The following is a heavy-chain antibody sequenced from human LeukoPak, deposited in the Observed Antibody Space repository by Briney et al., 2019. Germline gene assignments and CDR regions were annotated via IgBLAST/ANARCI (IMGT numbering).Heavy chain of an antibody. CDR3: ASGILTGLDYFDF. J-gene: IGHJ4*02. V-gene: IGHV4-59*01. CDR2: IFYTGST. Sequence: SETLSLTCTVSGGSISSYYWNWIRQPPGQGLEWIGYIFYTGSTNCNPSLKSRVTISIDTSKNQFSLNLSSVTAAGTAVYYCASGILTGLDYFDFWGQGTLVTVSS. CDR1: GGSISSYY. D-gene: IGHD3-9*01.